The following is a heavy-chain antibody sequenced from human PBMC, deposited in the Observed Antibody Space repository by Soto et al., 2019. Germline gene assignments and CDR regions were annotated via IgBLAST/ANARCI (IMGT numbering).Heavy chain of an antibody. Sequence: GASVKVSCKASGYTFTSYGISWVRQARGQRLEWIGWIVVGSGNTNYAQKFQERVTITRDMSTSTAYMELSSLRSEDTAVYYCAADYYDSSGYPMAAGYDAFDIWGQGTMVTVSS. CDR2: IVVGSGNT. D-gene: IGHD3-22*01. CDR3: AADYYDSSGYPMAAGYDAFDI. J-gene: IGHJ3*02. CDR1: GYTFTSYG. V-gene: IGHV1-58*02.